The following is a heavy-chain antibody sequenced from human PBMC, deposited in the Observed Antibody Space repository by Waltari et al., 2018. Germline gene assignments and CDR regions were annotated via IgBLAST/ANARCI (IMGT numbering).Heavy chain of an antibody. J-gene: IGHJ3*01. CDR3: ATYIGASVGTAAFDV. Sequence: QLQLQESGPRLVRPSETLSLICRVSGVSITSNRHYWAWSRQSPGQGLEGMGTVSYRGTTYISPSLKGRVSVSRDTSKNQVSLILGSVTAADMAVYYCATYIGASVGTAAFDVWGQGTMVTVSS. CDR1: GVSITSNRHY. CDR2: VSYRGTT. D-gene: IGHD5-12*01. V-gene: IGHV4-39*01.